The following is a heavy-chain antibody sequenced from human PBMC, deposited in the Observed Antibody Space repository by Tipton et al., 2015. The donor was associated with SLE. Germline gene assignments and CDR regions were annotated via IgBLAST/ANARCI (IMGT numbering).Heavy chain of an antibody. J-gene: IGHJ6*02. CDR1: GGSFSGYY. Sequence: TLSLTCAVYGGSFSGYYWNWIRQPPGKGLEWIGEINHSGSTKYNPSLKSRVTISVDTSKNQFSLKLTSVTAADTAVYFCARGYCSSTSCYHYAMDVWGQGTTVTVSS. D-gene: IGHD2-2*01. CDR3: ARGYCSSTSCYHYAMDV. CDR2: INHSGST. V-gene: IGHV4-34*01.